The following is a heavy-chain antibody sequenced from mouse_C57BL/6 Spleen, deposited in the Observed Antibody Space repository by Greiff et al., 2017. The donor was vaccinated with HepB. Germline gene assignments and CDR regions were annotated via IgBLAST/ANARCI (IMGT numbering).Heavy chain of an antibody. V-gene: IGHV1-47*01. J-gene: IGHJ3*01. CDR3: ARQGSSGYGFAY. CDR1: GYTFTTYP. Sequence: VQLVESGAELVKPGASVKMSCKASGYTFTTYPIEWMKQNHGKSLEWIGNFHPYNDDTKYNEKFKGKATLTVEKSSSTVYLELSRLTSDDSAVYYCARQGSSGYGFAYWGQGTLVTVSA. CDR2: FHPYNDDT. D-gene: IGHD3-2*02.